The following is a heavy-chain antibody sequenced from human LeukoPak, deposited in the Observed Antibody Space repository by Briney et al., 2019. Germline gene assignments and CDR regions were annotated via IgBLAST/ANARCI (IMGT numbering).Heavy chain of an antibody. D-gene: IGHD3-16*02. CDR3: ARVLSGRGSLYSYYYYMDV. V-gene: IGHV3-53*01. CDR2: IYSGGRT. Sequence: GGSLRLSCAASGFTVSSNYMSWVRQAPGKGLEWVSVIYSGGRTYFADSVKGRFTISRDNSKNTLYLQMNSLRAEDTAVYFCARVLSGRGSLYSYYYYMDVWGKGTTVTISS. J-gene: IGHJ6*03. CDR1: GFTVSSNY.